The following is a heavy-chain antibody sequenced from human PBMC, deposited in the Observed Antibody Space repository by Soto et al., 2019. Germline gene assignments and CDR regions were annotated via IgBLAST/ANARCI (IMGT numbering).Heavy chain of an antibody. D-gene: IGHD6-13*01. CDR2: ISGSGGST. J-gene: IGHJ3*02. V-gene: IGHV3-23*01. Sequence: GGSLRLSCAASGFTFSSYAMSWVRQAPGKGLEWVSAISGSGGSTYYADSVKGRFTISRDNSKNTLYLQMNSLRAEDTAVYYCAKCPYSSSWSTRDYDAFDIWGQGTMVTVSS. CDR3: AKCPYSSSWSTRDYDAFDI. CDR1: GFTFSSYA.